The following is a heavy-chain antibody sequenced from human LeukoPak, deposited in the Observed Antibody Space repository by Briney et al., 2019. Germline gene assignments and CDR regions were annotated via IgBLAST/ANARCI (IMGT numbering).Heavy chain of an antibody. CDR2: ISYDGSNK. J-gene: IGHJ3*02. CDR3: ARELEAFDI. D-gene: IGHD1-1*01. Sequence: GSLRLSCAASGFTFSSYAMHWVRQAPGKGLEWLAVISYDGSNKYYADSVKGRFTIPRDNSKNTVHLQMNSLRVEDTAVYYCARELEAFDIWGQGTMVTVSS. CDR1: GFTFSSYA. V-gene: IGHV3-30-3*01.